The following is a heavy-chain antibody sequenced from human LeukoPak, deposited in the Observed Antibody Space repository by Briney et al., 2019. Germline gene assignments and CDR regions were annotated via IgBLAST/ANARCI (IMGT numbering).Heavy chain of an antibody. V-gene: IGHV3-48*03. Sequence: GGSLRLSCGISGFIFRTYEMTWVRQAPGKGLEWLSSITASGTTIYYADSVRGRFRISRDNAETSLYLQINSLRPEDTGIYYCARTIMRDSGWSFYFDYWGQGTLVTVSS. J-gene: IGHJ4*02. CDR3: ARTIMRDSGWSFYFDY. CDR2: ITASGTTI. CDR1: GFIFRTYE. D-gene: IGHD6-19*01.